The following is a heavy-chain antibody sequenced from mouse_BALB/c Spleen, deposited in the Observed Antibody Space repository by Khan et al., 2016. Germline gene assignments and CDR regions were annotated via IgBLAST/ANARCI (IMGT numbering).Heavy chain of an antibody. J-gene: IGHJ2*01. Sequence: EVELVEAGGGIVQPGGSLKRSWPASRFTISIYGMSSVRQTPDKRLELVATIASHGGSTSSPDSVKRRFTIPGDNAKNALYLQMRSLKSEDTDMYSWARSDRWGQGTTLTVAS. V-gene: IGHV5-6-3*01. CDR3: ARSDR. CDR2: IASHGGST. CDR1: RFTISIYG.